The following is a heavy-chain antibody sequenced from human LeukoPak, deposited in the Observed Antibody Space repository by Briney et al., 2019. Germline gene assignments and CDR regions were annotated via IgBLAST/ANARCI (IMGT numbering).Heavy chain of an antibody. J-gene: IGHJ4*02. D-gene: IGHD3-22*01. CDR3: ARAKYYYDSSGYYGEYYFDY. CDR1: GGTFSSYA. Sequence: SVKVSCKASGGTFSSYAISWVRQAPGQGLEWMEGIIPIFGTANYAQKFQGRVTITADESTSTAYMELSSLRSEDTAVYYCARAKYYYDSSGYYGEYYFDYWGQGTLVTVSS. V-gene: IGHV1-69*13. CDR2: IIPIFGTA.